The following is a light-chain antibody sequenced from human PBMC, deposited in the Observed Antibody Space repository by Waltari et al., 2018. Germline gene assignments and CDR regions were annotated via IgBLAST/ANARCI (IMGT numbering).Light chain of an antibody. V-gene: IGLV3-19*01. CDR2: GQD. CDR1: SLRRYS. CDR3: LSRDISSTRF. J-gene: IGLJ2*01. Sequence: SSELTQDPTVSVALGQTVRITCQGDSLRRYSASWYQQRPGQAPVLVFYGQDNRPSGTPDLFSGSTSGDTATLTFTGTQAEDEADYYCLSRDISSTRFFGGGTRLTV.